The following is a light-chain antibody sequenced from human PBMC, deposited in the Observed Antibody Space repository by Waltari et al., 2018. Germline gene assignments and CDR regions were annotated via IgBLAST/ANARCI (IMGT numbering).Light chain of an antibody. Sequence: DIQMTQSPSYLSASVGDRVTITCQASQDISNYLAWYQQKPGKAPEPLIYAATTLQSGVSSRFSGSGSGTEFTLTINSLQPKDFATYYCQQHNSYPRTFGQGTKVEVK. V-gene: IGKV1-9*01. J-gene: IGKJ1*01. CDR3: QQHNSYPRT. CDR1: QDISNY. CDR2: AAT.